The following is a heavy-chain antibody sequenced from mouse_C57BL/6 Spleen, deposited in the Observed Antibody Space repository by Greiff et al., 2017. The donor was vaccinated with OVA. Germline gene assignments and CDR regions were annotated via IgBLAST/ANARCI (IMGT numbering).Heavy chain of an antibody. V-gene: IGHV1-76*01. CDR2: IYPGSGNT. Sequence: QVQLKESGAELVRPGASVKLSCKASGYTFTDYYINWVKQRPGQGLEWIARIYPGSGNTYYNEKFKGKATLTAEKSSSTAYMQLSSLTSEDSAVYFCAREYYDYDEDYFDYWGQGTTLTVSS. CDR3: AREYYDYDEDYFDY. CDR1: GYTFTDYY. J-gene: IGHJ2*01. D-gene: IGHD2-4*01.